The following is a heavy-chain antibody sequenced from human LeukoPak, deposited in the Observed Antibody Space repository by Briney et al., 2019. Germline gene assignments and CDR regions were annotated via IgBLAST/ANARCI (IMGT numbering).Heavy chain of an antibody. Sequence: ASVTVSCTASGYTFTGYYMHWVRQAPGQGLEWMGWINPNSGGTNYAQKFQGWVTMTRDTSISTAYMELTRLRSDDTAVYYCASAGNYDILTGYYTPYYYSYGMDVWGQGTTVTVSS. D-gene: IGHD3-9*01. J-gene: IGHJ6*02. CDR3: ASAGNYDILTGYYTPYYYSYGMDV. CDR2: INPNSGGT. CDR1: GYTFTGYY. V-gene: IGHV1-2*04.